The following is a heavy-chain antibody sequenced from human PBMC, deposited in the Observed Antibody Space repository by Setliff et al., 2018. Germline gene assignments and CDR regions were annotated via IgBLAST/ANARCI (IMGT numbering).Heavy chain of an antibody. CDR3: ARGRNIAARLLDS. CDR1: GGSVGNSFYY. CDR2: IYTTWST. Sequence: SETLSLTCTVSGGSVGNSFYYWNWIRQPAGKGLEWIGRIYTTWSTNYNPSLKSRVSMSLDTSKNQFSLKLSSVTAADTAVYYCARGRNIAARLLDSWGQGTLVTVSS. D-gene: IGHD6-6*01. J-gene: IGHJ4*02. V-gene: IGHV4-61*02.